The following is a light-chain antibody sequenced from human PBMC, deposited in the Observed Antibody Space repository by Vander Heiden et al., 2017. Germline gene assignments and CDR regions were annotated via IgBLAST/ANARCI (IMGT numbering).Light chain of an antibody. V-gene: IGKV2-28*01. CDR2: LGS. CDR3: MQVLQTPLT. CDR1: QSLRHSNGFHY. J-gene: IGKJ4*01. Sequence: IVMTQSQLSLPVSAGESASIPCRSSQSLRHSNGFHYLCWYLQKPGQSPHLLFYLGSYRASGVSDRFSSSGSGTDFTLKISRVEADDVGIYYCMQVLQTPLTFGGGTKVEIK.